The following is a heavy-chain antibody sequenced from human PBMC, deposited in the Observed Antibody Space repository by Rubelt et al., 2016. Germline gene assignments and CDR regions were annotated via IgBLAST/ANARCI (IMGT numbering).Heavy chain of an antibody. CDR3: ASKLYDYPYYFDC. J-gene: IGHJ4*02. V-gene: IGHV4-39*01. CDR2: IYYSGRT. CDR1: GGSISSGSYS. Sequence: QLQLQESGPGLVKPSETLSLTCTVSGGSISSGSYSWGWIRQPPGEGLEWIGIIYYSGRTYYNPSLKSRVTISIDTSKTQLSRKLSSVTAADTAGYFCASKLYDYPYYFDCWGQGTLVTVSS. D-gene: IGHD5-12*01.